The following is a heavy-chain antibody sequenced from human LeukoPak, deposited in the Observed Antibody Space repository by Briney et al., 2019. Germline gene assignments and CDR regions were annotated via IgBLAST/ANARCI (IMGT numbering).Heavy chain of an antibody. CDR3: ARVSEYYYDSSGYYYVSYFDY. J-gene: IGHJ4*02. V-gene: IGHV1-2*02. CDR1: GYTFTGYY. Sequence: GASVKVSCKASGYTFTGYYMHWVRQAPGQGLEWMGWINPNSGGTNYAQKFQGRVTMTRDTSISTAYMELSRLRSDDTAVYYCARVSEYYYDSSGYYYVSYFDYWGQGTLVTVSS. D-gene: IGHD3-22*01. CDR2: INPNSGGT.